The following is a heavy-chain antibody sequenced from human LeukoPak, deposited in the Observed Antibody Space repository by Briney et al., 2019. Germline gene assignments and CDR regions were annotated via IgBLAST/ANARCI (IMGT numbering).Heavy chain of an antibody. J-gene: IGHJ4*02. CDR3: ARRPGKSGSYYPFNY. V-gene: IGHV4-34*01. CDR1: CGSFSGYY. CDR2: INHSGST. Sequence: SETLSLTCAVYCGSFSGYYWSWIRKPPGKGLEWIGEINHSGSTNYNPSLKSRVTISVDTSKNQFSLKLSSVTAADTAVYYCARRPGKSGSYYPFNYWGQGTLVTVSS. D-gene: IGHD1-26*01.